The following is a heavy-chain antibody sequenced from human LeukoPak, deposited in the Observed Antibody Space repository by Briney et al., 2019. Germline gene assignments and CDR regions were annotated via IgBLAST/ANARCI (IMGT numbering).Heavy chain of an antibody. Sequence: SETLSLTCTVSGYPIRIGYYWGWIRQPPGKGLEWIGSFYRSENTYYNPSLKSRVTISIDTSDNRFSLRLNSVTAADTAVYYCARSCDSSGYYLFDLWGRGTLVTVSS. CDR3: ARSCDSSGYYLFDL. D-gene: IGHD3-22*01. J-gene: IGHJ2*01. CDR2: FYRSENT. CDR1: GYPIRIGYY. V-gene: IGHV4-38-2*02.